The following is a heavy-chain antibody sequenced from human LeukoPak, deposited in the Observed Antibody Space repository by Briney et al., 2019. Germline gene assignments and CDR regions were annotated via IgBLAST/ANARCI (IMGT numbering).Heavy chain of an antibody. D-gene: IGHD3-10*01. CDR1: GGSFSGYY. CDR3: ASDPGISGAYFDY. Sequence: PSETLSLTCAVYGGSFSGYYWSWIRQPPGKGLEWIGEINHSGSTNYNPSLKSRVTISVDTSKNQFSLKLSSVTAADTAVYYCASDPGISGAYFDYWGQGTLVTVSS. CDR2: INHSGST. J-gene: IGHJ4*02. V-gene: IGHV4-34*01.